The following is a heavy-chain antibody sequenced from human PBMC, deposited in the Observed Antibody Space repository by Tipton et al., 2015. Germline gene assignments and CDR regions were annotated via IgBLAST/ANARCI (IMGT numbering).Heavy chain of an antibody. J-gene: IGHJ3*02. D-gene: IGHD3-22*01. CDR3: ARPYYYDSSGYYYAFDI. CDR2: IYPTGDT. V-gene: IGHV4-4*07. Sequence: PGLVKPSETLSLTCTVSGESISGYYWSWIRQPAGKGLEWIGRIYPTGDTNYNPSLESRVTMSVHTSKNQFSLKLSSVTAADTAVYYCARPYYYDSSGYYYAFDIWGQGTMVTVSS. CDR1: GESISGYY.